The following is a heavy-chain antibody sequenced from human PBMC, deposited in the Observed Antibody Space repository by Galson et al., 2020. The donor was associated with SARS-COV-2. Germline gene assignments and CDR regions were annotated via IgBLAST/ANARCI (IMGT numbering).Heavy chain of an antibody. V-gene: IGHV4-59*01. Sequence: SETLSLTCTVSGGSISDYYWSWIRQPPGKGLEWIGYIYYSGSTNYNPSLKRRVTISVDTSKNQFSLKLRSVTAADTAVYYCARHYASGRPGFDSWGQGTLVTVSS. CDR2: IYYSGST. J-gene: IGHJ4*02. D-gene: IGHD3-10*01. CDR3: ARHYASGRPGFDS. CDR1: GGSISDYY.